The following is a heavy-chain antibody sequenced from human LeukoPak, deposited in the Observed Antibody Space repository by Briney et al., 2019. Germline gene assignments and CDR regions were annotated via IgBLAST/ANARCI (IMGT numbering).Heavy chain of an antibody. CDR2: IKEDGSEK. Sequence: PGGSLRLSCAASGFTFSTYWMDWVRQAPGKGLEWVANIKEDGSEKYYEDSVKGRFTISRDNAKNSLYLQMNSLRAEDTAVYYCARARYWNEDYWGQGTLVTVSS. D-gene: IGHD1-1*01. V-gene: IGHV3-7*01. CDR3: ARARYWNEDY. J-gene: IGHJ4*02. CDR1: GFTFSTYW.